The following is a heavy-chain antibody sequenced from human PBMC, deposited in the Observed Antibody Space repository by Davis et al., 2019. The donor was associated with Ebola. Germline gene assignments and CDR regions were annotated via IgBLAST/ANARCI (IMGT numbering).Heavy chain of an antibody. Sequence: GESLKISCAASGFTFSSYAMSWVRQAPGKGLEWVSAISGSGGSTYYADSVKGRFTISRDNSKNTLYLQMNSLRAEDTAVYYCAKDSVVAATPFDYWGQGTLVTVSS. V-gene: IGHV3-23*01. D-gene: IGHD2-15*01. CDR3: AKDSVVAATPFDY. CDR1: GFTFSSYA. J-gene: IGHJ4*02. CDR2: ISGSGGST.